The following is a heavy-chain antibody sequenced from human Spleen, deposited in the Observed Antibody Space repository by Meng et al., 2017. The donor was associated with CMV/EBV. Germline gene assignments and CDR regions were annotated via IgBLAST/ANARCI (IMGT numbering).Heavy chain of an antibody. D-gene: IGHD3-10*01. CDR3: ARDSEPRAGIIGNVFDI. CDR1: GITFNLYP. CDR2: ISYDGSNE. Sequence: GGSLRLSCAASGITFNLYPMHWVRQAPGKGLEWVAVISYDGSNEYYAESVKGRFTISRDNSKNTMYLQMNSLRVEDTGVYYCARDSEPRAGIIGNVFDIWGQGTMVTVSS. V-gene: IGHV3-30-3*01. J-gene: IGHJ3*02.